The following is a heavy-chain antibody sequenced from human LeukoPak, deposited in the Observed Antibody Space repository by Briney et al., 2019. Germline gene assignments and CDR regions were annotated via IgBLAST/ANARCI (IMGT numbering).Heavy chain of an antibody. CDR2: ISAYNGNT. D-gene: IGHD3-10*01. J-gene: IGHJ4*02. CDR3: ARDQWSYYGSGSYYDLDY. V-gene: IGHV1-18*01. Sequence: ASVKVSCKASGYTFTSYGISWVRQAPGQGLEWMGWISAYNGNTNYAQKLQGRVTVTTDTSTSTAYMELRSLRSDDTAVYYCARDQWSYYGSGSYYDLDYWGQGTLVTVSS. CDR1: GYTFTSYG.